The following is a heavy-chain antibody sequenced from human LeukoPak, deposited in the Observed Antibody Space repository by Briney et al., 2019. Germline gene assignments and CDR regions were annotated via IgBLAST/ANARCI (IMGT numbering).Heavy chain of an antibody. CDR1: GYTFTVYY. Sequence: ASVKVSCKTSGYTFTVYYIHWVRQAPGQGLEWMGWINPNSGGTSFAQNFQGRVTMSRDTSINTAYMELTRLTSDDTAVYYCARDPSSGWYENWFDPWGQGTLVTVSS. CDR2: INPNSGGT. D-gene: IGHD6-19*01. J-gene: IGHJ5*02. CDR3: ARDPSSGWYENWFDP. V-gene: IGHV1-2*02.